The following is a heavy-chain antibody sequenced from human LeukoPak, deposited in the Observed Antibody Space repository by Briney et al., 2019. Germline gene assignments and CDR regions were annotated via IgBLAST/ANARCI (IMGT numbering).Heavy chain of an antibody. D-gene: IGHD6-6*01. Sequence: SETLSLTCAVYGGSFSGYYWSWIRQPPGKGLEWIGEINHSGSTNYNPSLKSRVTISVDTSKNQFSLKLSSVTAADTAVYYCARGQGERTRSSPYYFDYRGQGTLVTVSS. CDR3: ARGQGERTRSSPYYFDY. CDR1: GGSFSGYY. CDR2: INHSGST. V-gene: IGHV4-34*01. J-gene: IGHJ4*02.